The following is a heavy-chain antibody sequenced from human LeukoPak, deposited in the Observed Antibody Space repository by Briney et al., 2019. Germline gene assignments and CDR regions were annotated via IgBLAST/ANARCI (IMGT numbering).Heavy chain of an antibody. D-gene: IGHD2-2*01. CDR3: AKDRVGSCSTTSCPIDY. CDR2: ISASGGHT. V-gene: IGHV3-23*01. Sequence: GGSLRLSCAASGFTFSNFAMSWVRQAPGKGLEWVSAISASGGHTYYADSVKGRFTISRDSSKSTLYLQMNSLRADDTALYYCAKDRVGSCSTTSCPIDYWGQGTLVTVSS. CDR1: GFTFSNFA. J-gene: IGHJ4*02.